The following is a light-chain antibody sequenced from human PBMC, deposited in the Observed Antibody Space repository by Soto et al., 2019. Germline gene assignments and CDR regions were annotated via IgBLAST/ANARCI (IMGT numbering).Light chain of an antibody. V-gene: IGKV3-20*01. J-gene: IGKJ1*01. CDR2: DAS. CDR3: QHYGNSLWT. Sequence: SVLTQSPGTLSLSPGERASLSGRVSQSVSSNYLAWYQQKPGQAPRLLIYDASSRATDIPDRFSGSGSGTDFTLTISRLEPEDFAIYYCQHYGNSLWTFGQGTKVDIK. CDR1: QSVSSNY.